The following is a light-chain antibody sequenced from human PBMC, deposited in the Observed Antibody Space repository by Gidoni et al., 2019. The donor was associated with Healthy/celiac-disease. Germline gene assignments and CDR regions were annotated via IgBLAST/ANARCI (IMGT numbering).Light chain of an antibody. V-gene: IGKV1-33*01. CDR2: DAS. Sequence: DIEMTQSPSSLSASVGDRVTITCQASQDISNYLNWYQQKPGQAPKLLIYDASNLETGVPSRFSGSGSGTDFTFTISSLQPEDIATYYCQQYDNPPFTFXPXTKVDIK. CDR3: QQYDNPPFT. J-gene: IGKJ3*01. CDR1: QDISNY.